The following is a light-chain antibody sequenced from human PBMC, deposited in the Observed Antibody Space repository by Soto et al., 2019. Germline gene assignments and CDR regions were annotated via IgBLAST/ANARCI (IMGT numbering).Light chain of an antibody. Sequence: DIVMTQSPLSLPVTPGEPASISCRSSQSLLHSNGYNYLDWYLQKPGQSPQLLIYLGSNRASGVPARFSGSGSGTDFKLKISRVEAEDVGVYYCMQAILIPRTFGQGTKLEIK. V-gene: IGKV2-28*01. CDR1: QSLLHSNGYNY. CDR3: MQAILIPRT. CDR2: LGS. J-gene: IGKJ2*01.